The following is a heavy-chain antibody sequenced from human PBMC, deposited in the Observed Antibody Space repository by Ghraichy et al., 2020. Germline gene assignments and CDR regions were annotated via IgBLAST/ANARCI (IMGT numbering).Heavy chain of an antibody. Sequence: SQTLSLTCTVSGGSISSYYWSWIRQPPGKGLEWIGYIYTSGSTNYNPSLKSRVTISVDTSKNQFSLKLSSVTAADTAVYYCARKDYGSGSFHVDWGQGTLVTVSS. D-gene: IGHD3-10*01. CDR1: GGSISSYY. CDR3: ARKDYGSGSFHVD. V-gene: IGHV4-4*09. CDR2: IYTSGST. J-gene: IGHJ4*02.